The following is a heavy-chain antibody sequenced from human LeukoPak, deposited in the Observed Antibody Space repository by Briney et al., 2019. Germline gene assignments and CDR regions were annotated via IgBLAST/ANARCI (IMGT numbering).Heavy chain of an antibody. CDR1: GFTFSSYA. V-gene: IGHV3-23*01. CDR2: ISPSGGGT. J-gene: IGHJ4*02. Sequence: GGSLRLSCAASGFTFSSYAMVWVRQAPGSGLEWFSSISPSGGGTNYADFVEGRFTISRDKSKNTLYLELNNLRAEDTAVYYCAKMNRVGYHLLSFGDHWGQGTVVTVSS. D-gene: IGHD2-2*01. CDR3: AKMNRVGYHLLSFGDH.